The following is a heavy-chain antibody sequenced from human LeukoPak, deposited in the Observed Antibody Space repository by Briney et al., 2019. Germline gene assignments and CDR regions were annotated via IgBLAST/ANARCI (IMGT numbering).Heavy chain of an antibody. Sequence: SETLSLTCTVSGESISGFYWNWIRQPPGKGLEWIGSIYYSGSTYYNPSLKSRVTISVDTSKNQFSLKLSSVTAADTAVYYCARRRMATSDFDYWGQGTLVTVSS. V-gene: IGHV4-38-2*02. CDR1: GESISGFY. CDR2: IYYSGST. D-gene: IGHD5-24*01. J-gene: IGHJ4*02. CDR3: ARRRMATSDFDY.